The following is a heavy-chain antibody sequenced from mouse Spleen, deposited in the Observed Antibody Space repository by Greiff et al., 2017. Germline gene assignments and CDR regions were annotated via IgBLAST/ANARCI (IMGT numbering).Heavy chain of an antibody. CDR3: ARKDYAMDY. CDR1: GYTFTDYE. CDR2: IDPETGGT. J-gene: IGHJ4*01. V-gene: IGHV1-15*01. Sequence: QVQLQQSGAELVRPGASVTLSCKASGYTFTDYEMHWVKQTPVHGLEWIGAIDPETGGTAYNQKFKGKATLTADKSSSTAYMQLSSLTSEDSAVYFCARKDYAMDYWGQGTSVTVSS.